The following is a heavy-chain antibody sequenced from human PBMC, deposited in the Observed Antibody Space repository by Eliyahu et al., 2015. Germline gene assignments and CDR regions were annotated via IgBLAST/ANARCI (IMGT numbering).Heavy chain of an antibody. CDR2: IWYDETNE. CDR3: AKDGHGSGSYWVS. Sequence: QVQLVESGGGVVQPGXSLXLXCAXSGFTFSNNGMHWGRPAPGKGVEWVATIWYDETNEDYADSVKGRFTISRDNSKNTLYLEMNSLTAEDTAVYFCAKDGHGSGSYWVSWGQGTLVTVSS. CDR1: GFTFSNNG. V-gene: IGHV3-33*06. D-gene: IGHD3-10*01. J-gene: IGHJ5*02.